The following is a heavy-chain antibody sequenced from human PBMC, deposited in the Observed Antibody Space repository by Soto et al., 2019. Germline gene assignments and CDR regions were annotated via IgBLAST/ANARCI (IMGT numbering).Heavy chain of an antibody. Sequence: ETLSLTCTVSGGSISSYYWSWIRQPPGKGLEWIGYIYYSGSTNYNPSLKSRVTISVDTSKNQFSLKLSSVTAADTAVYYCSRSRAGDIDYWGQGTLVTVSS. J-gene: IGHJ4*02. CDR2: IYYSGST. CDR1: GGSISSYY. V-gene: IGHV4-59*08. CDR3: SRSRAGDIDY. D-gene: IGHD6-19*01.